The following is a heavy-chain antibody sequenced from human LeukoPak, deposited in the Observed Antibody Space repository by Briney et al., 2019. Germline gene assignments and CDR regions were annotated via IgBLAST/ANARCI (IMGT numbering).Heavy chain of an antibody. Sequence: SETLSLTCTVSGYSISSGYYWGWIRQPPGKGLEWIGSIYHSGSTYYNPSLKSRVTISVDTSKNQFSLKLSSVTAADTAVYYCARDQDTAMVRYYCYYMDVWGKGTTVTVSS. CDR1: GYSISSGYY. D-gene: IGHD5-18*01. CDR3: ARDQDTAMVRYYCYYMDV. V-gene: IGHV4-38-2*02. J-gene: IGHJ6*03. CDR2: IYHSGST.